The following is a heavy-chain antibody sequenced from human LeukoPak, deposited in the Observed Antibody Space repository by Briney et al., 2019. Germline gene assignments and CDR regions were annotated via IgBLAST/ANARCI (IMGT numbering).Heavy chain of an antibody. J-gene: IGHJ4*02. D-gene: IGHD3-10*01. V-gene: IGHV4-59*11. CDR3: ASRPAGTAWYGVFDY. CDR2: VFNGGST. Sequence: SETLSLTCSVSGASINSHYWSWIRQSPGKGLEWIGYVFNGGSTNYNPSLKSRVTMSLDTSRDQFSLRLTSVTAADTAIYYCASRPAGTAWYGVFDYWSQGTLVTVSS. CDR1: GASINSHY.